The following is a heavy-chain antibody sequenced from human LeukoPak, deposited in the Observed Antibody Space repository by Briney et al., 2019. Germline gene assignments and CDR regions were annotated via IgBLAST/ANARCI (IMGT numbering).Heavy chain of an antibody. CDR1: GGSISGYF. Sequence: SSETLSLTCTVSGGSISGYFWNWIRQPPGEGLEWIGYIYYSGSTKYNPSPKSRVTTSVDTSKNQISLRLTSATAADTAVYFCARQGEGTIDIWGQGTLVTVSS. CDR3: ARQGEGTIDI. J-gene: IGHJ3*02. V-gene: IGHV4-59*08. CDR2: IYYSGST. D-gene: IGHD1/OR15-1a*01.